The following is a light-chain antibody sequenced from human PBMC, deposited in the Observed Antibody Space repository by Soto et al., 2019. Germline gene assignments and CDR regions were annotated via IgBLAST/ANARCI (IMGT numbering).Light chain of an antibody. Sequence: QSALTQPASVSVSPGQSITISCTGTSSDVGGYNYVSWYQQHPGKAPKLMIYDVSNRPSGVSNRFSDSKSGNTASLTISGLQAEDEADYYCSSYTSSSTLYVFGTGTKVTVL. V-gene: IGLV2-14*01. CDR3: SSYTSSSTLYV. J-gene: IGLJ1*01. CDR2: DVS. CDR1: SSDVGGYNY.